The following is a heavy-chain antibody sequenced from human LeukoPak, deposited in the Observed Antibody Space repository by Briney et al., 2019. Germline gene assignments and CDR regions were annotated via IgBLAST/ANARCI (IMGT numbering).Heavy chain of an antibody. D-gene: IGHD6-13*01. V-gene: IGHV3-30*03. CDR1: GFTFSSYS. Sequence: GGSLRLSCAASGFTFSSYSMNWVRQAPGKGLEWVAVISYDGSNKYYADSVKGRFTISRDNSKNALYLQMNSLRAEDTAVYYCARDGLGYGAFDIWGQGTMVTVSS. CDR2: ISYDGSNK. J-gene: IGHJ3*02. CDR3: ARDGLGYGAFDI.